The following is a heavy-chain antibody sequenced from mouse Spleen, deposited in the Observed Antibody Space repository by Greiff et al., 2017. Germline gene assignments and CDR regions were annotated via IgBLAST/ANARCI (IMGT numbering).Heavy chain of an antibody. CDR1: GYTFTNYW. CDR2: IYPGGGYT. J-gene: IGHJ2*01. V-gene: IGHV1-63*01. CDR3: ARLSYYGSSYYFDY. Sequence: QVHVKQSGAELVRPGTSVKMSCKASGYTFTNYWIGWAKQRPGHGLEWIGDIYPGGGYTNYNEKFKGKATLTADKSSSTAYMQFSSLTSEDSAIYYCARLSYYGSSYYFDYWGQGTTLTVSS. D-gene: IGHD1-1*01.